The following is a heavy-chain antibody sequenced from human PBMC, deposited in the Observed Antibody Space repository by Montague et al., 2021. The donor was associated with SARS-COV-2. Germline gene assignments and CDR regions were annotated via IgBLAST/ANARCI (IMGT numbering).Heavy chain of an antibody. CDR3: ARYDITYFFDR. Sequence: SLRLSCAASGFTFSLYRMSWVRHTPGKGLEWVAIIERDERQHYYGDSVKGRFIISRDNAKNSLYLQMNRLRAEDTAVYYCARYDITYFFDRWGHGTQVVVSS. CDR1: GFTFSLYR. CDR2: IERDERQH. V-gene: IGHV3-7*03. D-gene: IGHD3-22*01. J-gene: IGHJ4*01.